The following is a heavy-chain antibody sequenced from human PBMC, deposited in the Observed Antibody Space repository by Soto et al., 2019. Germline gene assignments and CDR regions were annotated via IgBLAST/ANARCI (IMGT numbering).Heavy chain of an antibody. CDR3: ARHVFRGYDFWSGLGEDMDV. Sequence: SETLSLTCTVSGGSISSSSYYWGWIRQPPGKGLEWIGSIYYSGSTYYNPSLKSRVTIYVDTSKNQFSLKLSSVTAADTAVYYCARHVFRGYDFWSGLGEDMDVWGKGTTVTVSS. CDR1: GGSISSSSYY. CDR2: IYYSGST. V-gene: IGHV4-39*01. J-gene: IGHJ6*03. D-gene: IGHD3-3*01.